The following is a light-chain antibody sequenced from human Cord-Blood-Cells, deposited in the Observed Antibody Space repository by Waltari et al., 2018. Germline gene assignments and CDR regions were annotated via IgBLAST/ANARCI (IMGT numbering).Light chain of an antibody. CDR1: QSISSSY. V-gene: IGKV3-20*01. Sequence: EIVLTQSPGTLSLSPGERATLACRARQSISSSYLAWYQQKPGQAPRLLIYGASSRATGIPDRFSGRWSGTDFTLTISRLEPEDFAVYYCQQYGSSPYTFGQGTKLEIK. CDR2: GAS. J-gene: IGKJ2*01. CDR3: QQYGSSPYT.